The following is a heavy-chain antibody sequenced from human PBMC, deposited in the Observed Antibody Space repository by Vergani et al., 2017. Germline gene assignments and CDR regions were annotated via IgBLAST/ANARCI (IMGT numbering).Heavy chain of an antibody. CDR2: IKSDGSIT. CDR1: GFSFNSYW. Sequence: VQLVESGGNVVQSGTSLRLSCSASGFSFNSYWMHWVRQVPGKGLLWVSRIKSDGSITAYADSVKGRFTISRDNAQNTLYLQMNSLRVEDTGVYYCAREYSSTSGRAFDFWGQGTKVTVSS. CDR3: AREYSSTSGRAFDF. D-gene: IGHD2-2*01. J-gene: IGHJ3*01. V-gene: IGHV3-74*03.